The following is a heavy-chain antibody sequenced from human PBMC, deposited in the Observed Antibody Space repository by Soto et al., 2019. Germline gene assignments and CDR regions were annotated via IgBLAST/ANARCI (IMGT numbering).Heavy chain of an antibody. D-gene: IGHD3-9*01. CDR1: GVGCSNFV. V-gene: IGHV1-69*13. Sequence: GSSVKVSCKTSGVGCSNFVISWVRQAPGQGLEWIGGSYPIFKSERYAQNFEGRVSISADDSTDTAYMELTGLRPDDTDVYLCARDKGDSSTGYFLFDFWVQGTLGTVSS. CDR3: ARDKGDSSTGYFLFDF. J-gene: IGHJ4*02. CDR2: SYPIFKSE.